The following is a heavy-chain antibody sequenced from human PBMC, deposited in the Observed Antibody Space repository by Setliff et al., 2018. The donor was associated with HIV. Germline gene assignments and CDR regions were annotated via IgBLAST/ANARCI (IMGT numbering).Heavy chain of an antibody. J-gene: IGHJ4*02. D-gene: IGHD5-18*01. CDR1: GYSFTSYW. CDR3: ARQPQGYSYGLSY. Sequence: AGESLKISCKGSGYSFTSYWIGWVRQMPGKGPEWMGIIYPGDSDTRYSPSFQGQVTISADKSISTAYLQWSSLKASDTAMYYCARQPQGYSYGLSYWGQGTLVTVSS. V-gene: IGHV5-51*01. CDR2: IYPGDSDT.